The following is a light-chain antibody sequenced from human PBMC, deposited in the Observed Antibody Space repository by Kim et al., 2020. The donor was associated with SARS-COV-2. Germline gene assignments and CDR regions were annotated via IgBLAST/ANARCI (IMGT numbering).Light chain of an antibody. CDR3: LQYNNWPPLT. Sequence: PGNTTPPSCWAGQSVSNNLAWYHQKPGQAPRLLIYGASTRATGIAARFSGSGSGTEFTLTISSLQSEDSAVYYCLQYNNWPPLTFGGGTKVDIK. CDR2: GAS. V-gene: IGKV3-15*01. CDR1: QSVSNN. J-gene: IGKJ4*01.